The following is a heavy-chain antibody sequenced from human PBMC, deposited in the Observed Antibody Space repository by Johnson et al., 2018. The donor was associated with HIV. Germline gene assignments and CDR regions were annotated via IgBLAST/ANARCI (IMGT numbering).Heavy chain of an antibody. V-gene: IGHV3-30-3*01. J-gene: IGHJ3*01. CDR2: ISYDGRNN. CDR1: VFPFSSYA. Sequence: QVQLVESGGGAVQPGRSLRLSCAASVFPFSSYAMHWVRQAPGKGLAWVAVISYDGRNNYYADSVKGRFTISRDNSKNTLYLQTHSLITEDTAYYYCARDLPAIYDAFDLWGQGTKVTISS. CDR3: ARDLPAIYDAFDL.